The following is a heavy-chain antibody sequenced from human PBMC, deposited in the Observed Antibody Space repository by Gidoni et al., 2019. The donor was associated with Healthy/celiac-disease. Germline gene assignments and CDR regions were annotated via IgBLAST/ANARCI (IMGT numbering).Heavy chain of an antibody. J-gene: IGHJ4*02. V-gene: IGHV3-9*01. D-gene: IGHD6-13*01. Sequence: EVQLVESGGRLVQPGRSLRLSCVASGSTFDDYGMHWVRQAPGTGLGWVSGISWNSGSIGYADSVKGRFTISRDNAKNSLYLQMNSLRAEDTALYYCAKDRAAAGGFDYWGQGTLVTVSS. CDR1: GSTFDDYG. CDR3: AKDRAAAGGFDY. CDR2: ISWNSGSI.